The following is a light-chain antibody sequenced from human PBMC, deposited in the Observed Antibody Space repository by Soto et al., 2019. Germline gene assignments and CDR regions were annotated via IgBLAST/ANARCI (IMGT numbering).Light chain of an antibody. V-gene: IGLV2-14*01. CDR1: SSDVGAYNY. CDR3: SSYTSSSTWV. CDR2: EVS. Sequence: QSALTQPASVSGSPGQSITISCTGTSSDVGAYNYVSWYQQHPGKAPKLMIYEVSNRPSGVSNRFSASKSGNTASLTISGLQADDEADYYCSSYTSSSTWVFGGGTQLTVL. J-gene: IGLJ3*02.